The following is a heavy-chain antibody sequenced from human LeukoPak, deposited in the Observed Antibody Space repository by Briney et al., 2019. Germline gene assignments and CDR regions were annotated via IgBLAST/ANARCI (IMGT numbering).Heavy chain of an antibody. CDR2: ISTSGTT. D-gene: IGHD4-17*01. Sequence: PSETLSLTCTVSGGSISSGSYYWSWIRQPAGKGLEWIGRISTSGTTNYNPSLKSRVTISVDTSKNQFSLKLSSVTAADTAVYYCARDRHMTTVTNNWFDPWGQGTLVTVSS. CDR3: ARDRHMTTVTNNWFDP. CDR1: GGSISSGSYY. V-gene: IGHV4-61*02. J-gene: IGHJ5*02.